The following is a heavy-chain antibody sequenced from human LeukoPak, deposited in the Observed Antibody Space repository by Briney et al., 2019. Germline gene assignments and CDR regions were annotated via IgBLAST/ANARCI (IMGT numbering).Heavy chain of an antibody. D-gene: IGHD2-15*01. V-gene: IGHV3-7*01. Sequence: GGSLRLSCAASGFTFSSYWMSWVRQAPGKGLEWVANIKQDGSEKYYVDSVKGRFTISRDNAKNSLCLQMNSLRAEDTAVYYCVRGADNRCSGGSCYSYYGMDVWGQGTTVTVSS. CDR1: GFTFSSYW. CDR3: VRGADNRCSGGSCYSYYGMDV. J-gene: IGHJ6*02. CDR2: IKQDGSEK.